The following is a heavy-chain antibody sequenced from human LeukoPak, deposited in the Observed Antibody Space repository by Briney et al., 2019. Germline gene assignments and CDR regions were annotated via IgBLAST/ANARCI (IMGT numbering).Heavy chain of an antibody. CDR1: GFTFSSYA. Sequence: GGSLRLSCAASGFTFSSYAMSWVRQAPGRGLEWVSAISGSGGSTYYADSVKGRFTISRDNSKNTLYLQMNSLRAGDTAVYYCAKMVREFYTISYYFDYWGQGTLVTVSS. J-gene: IGHJ4*02. D-gene: IGHD2-8*01. CDR3: AKMVREFYTISYYFDY. V-gene: IGHV3-23*01. CDR2: ISGSGGST.